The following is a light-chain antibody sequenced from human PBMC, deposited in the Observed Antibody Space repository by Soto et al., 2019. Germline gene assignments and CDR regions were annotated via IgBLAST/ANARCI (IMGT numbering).Light chain of an antibody. CDR1: SSDVGGYNY. V-gene: IGLV2-14*01. CDR3: SSYTTSNTRQIV. CDR2: DVS. Sequence: QSVLTQPASVSASPGQSITISCTGTSSDVGGYNYVSWYQQHPGKAPKLMIYDVSNRPSGVSNRFSGSKSGNTASLTISGLQPEDEADYYCSSYTTSNTRQIVFGTGTKVTVL. J-gene: IGLJ1*01.